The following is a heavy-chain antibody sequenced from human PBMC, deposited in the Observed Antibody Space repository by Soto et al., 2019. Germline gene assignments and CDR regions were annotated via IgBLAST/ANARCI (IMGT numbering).Heavy chain of an antibody. V-gene: IGHV3-66*01. CDR3: ARDTHSAVRSDW. CDR2: IYSDGTR. D-gene: IGHD3-9*01. CDR1: GFSVSNNY. J-gene: IGHJ4*02. Sequence: LVESGGGLVQAGESLRLSCAVSGFSVSNNYMTWVRQAPGKGLEWISVIYSDGTRYHADSVKGRFIASRNNSQNTLYLQMNNLRVEDSAVYFCARDTHSAVRSDWWGQGTLVTVAS.